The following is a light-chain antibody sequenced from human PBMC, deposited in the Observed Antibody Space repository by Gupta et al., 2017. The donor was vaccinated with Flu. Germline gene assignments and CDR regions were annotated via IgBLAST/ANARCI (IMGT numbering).Light chain of an antibody. CDR3: SSNAGTMV. V-gene: IGLV2-23*01. Sequence: QSALPQPAPVSGSPGQSITISGTGTSSDVGSYNLVSWYHQQPGKAPKLMIYEGSRRPSGVSYGFSGSNSGNTASLTISGLEADDEGDYYCSSNAGTMVFGGGTKLTVL. J-gene: IGLJ2*01. CDR1: SSDVGSYNL. CDR2: EGS.